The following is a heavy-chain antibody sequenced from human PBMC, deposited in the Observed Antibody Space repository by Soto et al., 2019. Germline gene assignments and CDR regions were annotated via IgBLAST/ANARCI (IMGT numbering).Heavy chain of an antibody. Sequence: ASVKVSGKASGYTFTSYGSTWVRQAPGQGLEWMGWISAYNVNTDYAYKLQGRVTMSTDTTTSTADNEARSIKSDDTAVYYCARVGTYYDFWSGYYSPGNYYYYGMDVWGQGTTVTVSS. CDR1: GYTFTSYG. CDR2: ISAYNVNT. J-gene: IGHJ6*02. CDR3: ARVGTYYDFWSGYYSPGNYYYYGMDV. D-gene: IGHD3-3*01. V-gene: IGHV1-18*01.